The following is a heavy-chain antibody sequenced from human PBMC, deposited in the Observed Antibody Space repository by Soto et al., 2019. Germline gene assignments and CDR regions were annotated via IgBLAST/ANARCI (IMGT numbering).Heavy chain of an antibody. Sequence: SVQVSCKGTGGTLINYPSTWVRRPPGQGVEWLGGIIPIFGKADYTQKFQGRVTITADEPTSTAYMEISSLRSEDTAVYYCASGGEYYDENLPHYYFFGMHVWGPGTTVTVSS. D-gene: IGHD3-16*01. V-gene: IGHV1-69*13. CDR2: IIPIFGKA. J-gene: IGHJ6*02. CDR3: ASGGEYYDENLPHYYFFGMHV. CDR1: GGTLINYP.